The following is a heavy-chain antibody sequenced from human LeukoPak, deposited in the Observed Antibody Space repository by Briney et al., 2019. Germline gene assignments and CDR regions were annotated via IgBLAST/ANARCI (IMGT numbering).Heavy chain of an antibody. CDR3: ARGGIDYGDSTSGSWFDP. D-gene: IGHD4-17*01. CDR1: GYTFTSYG. CDR2: ISAYNGNT. V-gene: IGHV1-18*01. Sequence: GASVKVSCKASGYTFTSYGISWVRQAPGQGLEWMGWISAYNGNTNYAQKLQGRVTMTTDTSTSTAYMELRSLRSDDTAVYYCARGGIDYGDSTSGSWFDPWGQGTLVTVSS. J-gene: IGHJ5*02.